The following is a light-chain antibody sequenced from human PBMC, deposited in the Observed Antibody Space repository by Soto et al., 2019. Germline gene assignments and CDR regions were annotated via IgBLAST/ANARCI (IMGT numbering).Light chain of an antibody. CDR2: DVS. J-gene: IGLJ1*01. Sequence: QSVLTQPASVSGSPGQSITLSCTGTSSDVGAYNYVSWYQQHPGKAPKLMIYDVSYRPSGISNRFSGSKSGNTASLTIYGLQSEDEADYYCSSYISSSTLVFGTGTKVTVL. CDR3: SSYISSSTLV. V-gene: IGLV2-14*01. CDR1: SSDVGAYNY.